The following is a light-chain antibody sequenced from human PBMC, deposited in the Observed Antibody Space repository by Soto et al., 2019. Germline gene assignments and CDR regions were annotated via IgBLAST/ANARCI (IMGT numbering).Light chain of an antibody. CDR3: CSYGGSSALPYV. CDR2: EVT. Sequence: LIIYEVTERPSGVSNRFSGSKFGNTASLTISGLLPEDGADYYCCSYGGSSALPYVFGTGTKVTVL. V-gene: IGLV2-23*02. J-gene: IGLJ1*01.